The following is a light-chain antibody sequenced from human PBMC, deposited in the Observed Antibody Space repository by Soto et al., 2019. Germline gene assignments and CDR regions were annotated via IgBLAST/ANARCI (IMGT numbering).Light chain of an antibody. CDR3: QQYKNWPLT. CDR1: QSISSW. V-gene: IGKV1-5*03. Sequence: DIQMTQSPSTLSASVGDRVTITCRASQSISSWLAWYQQKPGKAPKLLIYKASSLESGVPSRFSGSGSGTEFTLTVSSLQPDDFAVYYCQQYKNWPLTFGGGTRVEIK. J-gene: IGKJ4*01. CDR2: KAS.